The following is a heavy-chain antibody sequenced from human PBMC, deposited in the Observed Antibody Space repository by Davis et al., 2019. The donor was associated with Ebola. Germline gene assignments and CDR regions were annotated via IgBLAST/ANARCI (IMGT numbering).Heavy chain of an antibody. Sequence: PGGSLRLSCAASGFTFDDYAMHWVRQAPGKGLEWVSGISWNSGSIGYADSVKGRFTISRDNAKNSLYLQMNSLRAEDTALYYCAKDLERAVAAVTFDYWGQGTLVTVSS. V-gene: IGHV3-9*01. D-gene: IGHD6-19*01. CDR1: GFTFDDYA. CDR2: ISWNSGSI. CDR3: AKDLERAVAAVTFDY. J-gene: IGHJ4*02.